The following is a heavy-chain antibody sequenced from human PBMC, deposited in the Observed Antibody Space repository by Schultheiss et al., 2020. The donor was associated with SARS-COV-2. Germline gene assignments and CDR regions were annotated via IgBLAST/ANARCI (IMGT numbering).Heavy chain of an antibody. J-gene: IGHJ4*02. V-gene: IGHV3-21*01. CDR2: ISSSSSYI. CDR1: AFTFSTYA. D-gene: IGHD1-26*01. Sequence: GGSLRLSCAASAFTFSTYAMHWVRQAPGKGLEWVSSISSSSSYIYYADSVKGRFTISRDNAKKSLYLQLSSLRAEDTAVYYCARAVNSGSYYWGQGTLVTVSS. CDR3: ARAVNSGSYY.